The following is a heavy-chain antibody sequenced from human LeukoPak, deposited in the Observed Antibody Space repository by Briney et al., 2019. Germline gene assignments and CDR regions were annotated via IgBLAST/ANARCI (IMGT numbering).Heavy chain of an antibody. Sequence: PSETLSLTCAVYGGSFSGYYWSWIRQPPGKGLEWIGEINHSGSTNYNPSLKSRVTISVDTSKNQFSLKLSSVTAADTAVYYCARVGASRYSSSWYFDSWGQGTLVTVSS. CDR3: ARVGASRYSSSWYFDS. J-gene: IGHJ4*02. CDR2: INHSGST. V-gene: IGHV4-34*01. D-gene: IGHD6-13*01. CDR1: GGSFSGYY.